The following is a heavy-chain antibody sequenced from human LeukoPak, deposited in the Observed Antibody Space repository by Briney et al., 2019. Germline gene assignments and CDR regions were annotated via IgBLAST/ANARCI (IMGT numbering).Heavy chain of an antibody. CDR2: IYYTGST. CDR3: VRLSVISLHRYFDL. J-gene: IGHJ2*01. Sequence: SGPTLVKPTQTLTLTCTVSGFSLTTSGVAVAWIRQPPGKGLEWTAYIYYTGSTNYNPSLKSRVTISLDTSKTQFSLRLTSVTAADTAVYYCVRLSVISLHRYFDLWGRGTLVTVSS. CDR1: GFSLTTSGVA. D-gene: IGHD4-23*01. V-gene: IGHV4-61*05.